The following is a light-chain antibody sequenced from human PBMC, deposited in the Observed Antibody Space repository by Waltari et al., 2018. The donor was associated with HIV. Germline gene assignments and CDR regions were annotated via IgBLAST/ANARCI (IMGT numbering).Light chain of an antibody. V-gene: IGKV3-20*01. CDR2: GAS. CDR3: QQCGSSLWT. Sequence: ENVLTQSPGILSLSPGERATLSCRASQAWYQHKPGQVPRLLIFGASSRATGIPDRFSGSGSGTDFTLTISRLEPEDSAVYYCQQCGSSLWTFGQGTKVEIK. J-gene: IGKJ1*01. CDR1: Q.